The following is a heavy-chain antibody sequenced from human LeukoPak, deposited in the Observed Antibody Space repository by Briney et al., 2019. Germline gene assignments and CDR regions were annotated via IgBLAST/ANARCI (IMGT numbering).Heavy chain of an antibody. D-gene: IGHD6-19*01. J-gene: IGHJ6*02. Sequence: GGSLRLSRAAAGFTFSSYSVKWVRQAPGKGLEWVSSISSRSSYIYYADSVKGRFTISRDNDKNSLYLQMNSLRAADTAVYYCARDGGQWHSDLVRYYYYGMDVWGQGTTVTVSS. V-gene: IGHV3-21*01. CDR3: ARDGGQWHSDLVRYYYYGMDV. CDR1: GFTFSSYS. CDR2: ISSRSSYI.